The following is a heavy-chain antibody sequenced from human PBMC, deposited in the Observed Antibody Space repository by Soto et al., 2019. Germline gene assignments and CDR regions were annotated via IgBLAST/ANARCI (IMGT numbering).Heavy chain of an antibody. V-gene: IGHV4-4*02. CDR1: GDSVTSNVW. Sequence: PSETLSLTCAVSGDSVTSNVWWSWVGQPPGKGLEWIGEAYHNGLTDYNPSLKSRVTMSVDTSKNEFSLKLTSLTAADTAIYYCARDAAVPGESDRFDYWGQGTLVTVSS. CDR2: AYHNGLT. CDR3: ARDAAVPGESDRFDY. J-gene: IGHJ4*02. D-gene: IGHD6-19*01.